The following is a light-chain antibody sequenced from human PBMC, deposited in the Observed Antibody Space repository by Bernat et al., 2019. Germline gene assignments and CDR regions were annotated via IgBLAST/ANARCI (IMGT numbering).Light chain of an antibody. CDR2: GAS. V-gene: IGKV3-15*01. CDR1: QSVSSN. CDR3: LPYNNWPWT. J-gene: IGKJ1*01. Sequence: EIVMTQSPATLSVSPGERATLSCRASQSVSSNLAWYQQKPGQAPRLLIYGASTRATGIPARFSGSGSGSEFTLAISSLQSEDFAVYYCLPYNNWPWTFGHGTKVEIK.